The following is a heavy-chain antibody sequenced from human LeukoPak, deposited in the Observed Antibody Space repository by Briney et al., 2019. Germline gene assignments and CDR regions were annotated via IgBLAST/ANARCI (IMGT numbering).Heavy chain of an antibody. CDR2: IYADGST. Sequence: GGSLRLSCAASGFIVSGNYMSWVRQSPGKGLEWVSVIYADGSTYYADSVKGRFTISRDNSKNTVYLQMNGLRADDTAVYFCARGGISRTIRGLTWFDYWGQGTLVTVSS. D-gene: IGHD3-10*01. CDR3: ARGGISRTIRGLTWFDY. J-gene: IGHJ4*02. CDR1: GFIVSGNY. V-gene: IGHV3-53*01.